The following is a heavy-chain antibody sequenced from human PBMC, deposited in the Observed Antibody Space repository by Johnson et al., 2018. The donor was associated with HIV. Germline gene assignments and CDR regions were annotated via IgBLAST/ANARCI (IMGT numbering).Heavy chain of an antibody. D-gene: IGHD3-3*01. CDR3: SKGPYYNFWSGYDQGFDI. Sequence: QVQLVESGGGVVQPGRSLRLSCAVSGFTFSSYGMHWVRQAPGKGLEWVAVISYDGSNKYYADSVKGRFTISRDNSKNTLYLQMNSLRAEDTAVYYCSKGPYYNFWSGYDQGFDIWGQGTMVTVSS. J-gene: IGHJ3*02. CDR2: ISYDGSNK. V-gene: IGHV3-30*18. CDR1: GFTFSSYG.